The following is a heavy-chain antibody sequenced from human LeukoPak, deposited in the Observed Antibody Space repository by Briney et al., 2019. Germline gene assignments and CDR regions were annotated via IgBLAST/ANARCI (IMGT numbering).Heavy chain of an antibody. CDR2: ISSDGSRK. Sequence: GGSLRLSCAASGFTFSPYTMHWARQAPGKGLEWVAAISSDGSRKDYADSVRGRFTISRDNSKNTLYLQMNSLRVEDTAVYYCARAVGPFDYWGQGTLVTVSS. CDR3: ARAVGPFDY. J-gene: IGHJ4*02. CDR1: GFTFSPYT. V-gene: IGHV3-30-3*01.